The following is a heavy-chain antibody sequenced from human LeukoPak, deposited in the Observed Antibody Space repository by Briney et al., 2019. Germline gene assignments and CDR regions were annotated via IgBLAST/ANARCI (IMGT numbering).Heavy chain of an antibody. CDR3: AHSRYSSSWYSQPFDY. V-gene: IGHV2-5*02. J-gene: IGHJ4*02. CDR2: NYWDDDK. D-gene: IGHD6-13*01. Sequence: SGPTLVKPTQTLTLTCSFSGFSLSTRGVGVGWIRQPPGKALEWLALNYWDDDKRYSPSLKSRLTITKDTSKNQVVLTMTNMDPVDTATYYCAHSRYSSSWYSQPFDYWGQGTLVTVSS. CDR1: GFSLSTRGVG.